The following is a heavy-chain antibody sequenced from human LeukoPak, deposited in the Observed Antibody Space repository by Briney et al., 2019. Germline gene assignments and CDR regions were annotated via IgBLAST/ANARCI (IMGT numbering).Heavy chain of an antibody. Sequence: GRSLRLSCAASGFTFDDYAMHWVRQAPGKGLEWVSGISWNSGSIGYADSVKGRFTISRDNAKNSLYLQMNSLRAEDTALYYCAKDPTINLNDGFYWFDPWGQGTLVTVSS. V-gene: IGHV3-9*01. CDR2: ISWNSGSI. CDR3: AKDPTINLNDGFYWFDP. CDR1: GFTFDDYA. J-gene: IGHJ5*02. D-gene: IGHD1-20*01.